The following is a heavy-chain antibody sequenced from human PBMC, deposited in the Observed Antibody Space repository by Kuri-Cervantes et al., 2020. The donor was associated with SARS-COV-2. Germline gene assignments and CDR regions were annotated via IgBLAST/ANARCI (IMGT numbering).Heavy chain of an antibody. V-gene: IGHV1-18*04. Sequence: ASVKVSCKGYGYTVSSYGIAWVRQAPGQGLEWMAWIRVSNGNTNSAQKFQARVAMTTDPSTNTVFMELRSLRSDDTAVYYCARSYYGRYSDGFDIWGQGTLVTVSS. CDR2: IRVSNGNT. J-gene: IGHJ3*02. CDR1: GYTVSSYG. D-gene: IGHD1-26*01. CDR3: ARSYYGRYSDGFDI.